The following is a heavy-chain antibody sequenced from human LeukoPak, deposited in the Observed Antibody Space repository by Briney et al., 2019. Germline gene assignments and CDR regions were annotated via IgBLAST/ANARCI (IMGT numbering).Heavy chain of an antibody. V-gene: IGHV3-23*01. Sequence: PGGSLRLLCAVSGFIFSIYAMRWVRQAPGKGLEWVSGSSGSCTYYADSVKGRFTISRDNSKNTLYLQMNSLRAEDTAVYYCAKDLVLGAFDIWGQGTMVTVSS. CDR1: GFIFSIYA. D-gene: IGHD3-10*01. J-gene: IGHJ3*02. CDR2: SSGSCT. CDR3: AKDLVLGAFDI.